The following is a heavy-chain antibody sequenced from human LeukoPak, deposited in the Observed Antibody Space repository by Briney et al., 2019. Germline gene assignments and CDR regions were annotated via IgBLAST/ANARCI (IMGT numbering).Heavy chain of an antibody. D-gene: IGHD3-10*01. J-gene: IGHJ4*02. Sequence: PGGSLRLSCAASGFTLSSYEMNWVRLAPGKGLEWVSYISSSGSTIYYADSVKGRFIISRDNAKNSLYLQMNSLRAEDTAVYYCARVLLWFGDSVYRSNYFDYWGQGTLVTVSS. CDR2: ISSSGSTI. CDR1: GFTLSSYE. V-gene: IGHV3-48*03. CDR3: ARVLLWFGDSVYRSNYFDY.